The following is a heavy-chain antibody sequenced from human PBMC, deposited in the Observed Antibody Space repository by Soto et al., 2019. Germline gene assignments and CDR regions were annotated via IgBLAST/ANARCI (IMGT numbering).Heavy chain of an antibody. V-gene: IGHV4-31*03. CDR3: ARSPAYYYDSSGYPRGVFDY. Sequence: KTSETLSLTCTVSGGSISSGGYYWSWIRQHPGKGLEWIGHIYYSGSTYYNPSLKSRVTISVDTSKNQFSLKLSSVTAADTAVCYCARSPAYYYDSSGYPRGVFDYWGQGTLVTVSS. D-gene: IGHD3-22*01. J-gene: IGHJ4*02. CDR1: GGSISSGGYY. CDR2: IYYSGST.